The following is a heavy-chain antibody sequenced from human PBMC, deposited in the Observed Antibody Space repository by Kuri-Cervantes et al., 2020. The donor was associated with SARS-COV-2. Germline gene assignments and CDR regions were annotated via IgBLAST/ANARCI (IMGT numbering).Heavy chain of an antibody. J-gene: IGHJ3*02. CDR3: ARRLEYDFWSGPLDAFDI. CDR1: GFTFGSYE. D-gene: IGHD3-3*01. Sequence: GGSLRLSCAASGFTFGSYEMNWVRQAPGKGLEWVATISYDGSNQYYGDSVKGRFTFSRDNSKNRMYLQMDSLRSEDTAVYYCARRLEYDFWSGPLDAFDIWGQGTMVTVSS. CDR2: ISYDGSNQ. V-gene: IGHV3-30*03.